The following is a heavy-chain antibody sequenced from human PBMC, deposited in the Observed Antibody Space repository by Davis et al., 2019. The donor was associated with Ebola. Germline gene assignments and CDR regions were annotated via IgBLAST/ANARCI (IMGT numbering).Heavy chain of an antibody. CDR2: IRDSEVT. J-gene: IGHJ3*02. V-gene: IGHV3-23*01. CDR3: AKEPSSGYAFDI. Sequence: GESLRISCAASGFTFSAYHMNWVRQAPGKGLEWVANIRDSEVTYYADSVTGRFTISRDNSKSTLDLQMDSLRAEDTALYYCAKEPSSGYAFDIWGQGTMVTVSS. D-gene: IGHD3-22*01. CDR1: GFTFSAYH.